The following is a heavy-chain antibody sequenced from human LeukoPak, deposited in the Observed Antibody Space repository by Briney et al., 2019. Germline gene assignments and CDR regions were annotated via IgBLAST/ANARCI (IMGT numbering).Heavy chain of an antibody. CDR2: IWYDGSNK. CDR3: ARDDSAFDI. D-gene: IGHD3-3*01. Sequence: GGSLRLSCAASGFTFSSYGMHWARQAPGKGLEWVAVIWYDGSNKYYADSVKGRFTISRDNSKNTLYLQMNSLRAEDTAVYYCARDDSAFDIWGQGTMVTVSS. J-gene: IGHJ3*02. CDR1: GFTFSSYG. V-gene: IGHV3-33*01.